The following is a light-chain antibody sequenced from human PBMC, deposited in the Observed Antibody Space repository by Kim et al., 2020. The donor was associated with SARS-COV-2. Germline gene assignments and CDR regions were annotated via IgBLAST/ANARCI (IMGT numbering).Light chain of an antibody. CDR1: ILRSYY. CDR3: NSRDSSGNHWV. Sequence: SSELTQDPAVSVALGQTVRITCQGDILRSYYASWYQQKPGQAPVLVIYGKNNRPSGIPDRFSGSYSGNTASLTITGAQAVDEADYYCNSRDSSGNHWVFGGGTQLTVL. V-gene: IGLV3-19*01. J-gene: IGLJ3*02. CDR2: GKN.